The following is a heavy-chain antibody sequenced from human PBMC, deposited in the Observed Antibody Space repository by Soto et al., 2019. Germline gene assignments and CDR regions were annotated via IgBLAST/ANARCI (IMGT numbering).Heavy chain of an antibody. J-gene: IGHJ6*02. CDR2: INHSGST. CDR1: GGSFSGYY. CDR3: ARGIQLWGTGYYYYYGMDV. V-gene: IGHV4-34*01. D-gene: IGHD5-18*01. Sequence: SETLSLTCAVYGGSFSGYYWSGIRQPPGKGLEWSGEINHSGSTNYNPSLKSRVTISVDTSKNQFSLKLSSVTAADTAVYYRARGIQLWGTGYYYYYGMDVWGQGTTVTVSS.